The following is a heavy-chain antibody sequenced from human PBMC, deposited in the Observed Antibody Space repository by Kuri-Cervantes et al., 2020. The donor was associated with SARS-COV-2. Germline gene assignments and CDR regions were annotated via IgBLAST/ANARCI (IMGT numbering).Heavy chain of an antibody. V-gene: IGHV1-2*02. CDR2: INPNSGGT. J-gene: IGHJ4*02. D-gene: IGHD1-26*01. CDR3: ARASSGSYYRFGC. Sequence: ASVKVSCKASGYTFTGYYMHWVRQAPGQGLEWMGWINPNSGGTNYAQKFQGRVTMTRDTSISTAYMELSRLGSGDTAVYYCARASSGSYYRFGCWGQGTLVTVSS. CDR1: GYTFTGYY.